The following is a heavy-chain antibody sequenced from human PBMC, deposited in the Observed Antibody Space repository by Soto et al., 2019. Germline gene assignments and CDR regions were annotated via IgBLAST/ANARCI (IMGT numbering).Heavy chain of an antibody. V-gene: IGHV3-33*01. Sequence: QVQLVESGGGVVQPGRSLRLSCAASGFTFSSYGMHWVRQAPGKGLEWVAVIWYDGSNKYYADSVKGRFTISRDNSKNTLYVQMNGLRAEDTAVYYCAREIHNCNSHYYGMDVWGQGTTVTVS. CDR3: AREIHNCNSHYYGMDV. CDR1: GFTFSSYG. J-gene: IGHJ6*02. CDR2: IWYDGSNK. D-gene: IGHD1-7*01.